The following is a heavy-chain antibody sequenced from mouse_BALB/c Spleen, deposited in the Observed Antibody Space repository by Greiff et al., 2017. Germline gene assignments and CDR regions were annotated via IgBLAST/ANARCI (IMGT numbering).Heavy chain of an antibody. J-gene: IGHJ3*01. CDR2: ISSGGSYT. CDR1: GFTFSSYA. D-gene: IGHD1-1*01. V-gene: IGHV5-9-4*01. Sequence: DVKLVESGGGLVKPGGSLKLSCAASGFTFSSYAMSWVRQSPEKRLEWVAEISSGGSYTYYPDTVTGRFTISRDNAKNTLYLEMSSLRSEDTAMYYCAYGSSPGFAYWGQGTLVTVSA. CDR3: AYGSSPGFAY.